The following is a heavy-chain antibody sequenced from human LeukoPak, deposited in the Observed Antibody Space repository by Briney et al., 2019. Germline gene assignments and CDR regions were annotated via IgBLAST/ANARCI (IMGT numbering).Heavy chain of an antibody. CDR2: INWNGGST. CDR3: ARVKFDYGEPLYYFDY. CDR1: GFTFDDYG. J-gene: IGHJ4*02. D-gene: IGHD4-17*01. V-gene: IGHV3-20*04. Sequence: RPGGSLRLSCAASGFTFDDYGMSWVRQAPGKGLEWVSGINWNGGSTGYADSVKGRFTISRDNAKNSLYLQMNSLRAEDTALYYCARVKFDYGEPLYYFDYWGQGTLVTVSS.